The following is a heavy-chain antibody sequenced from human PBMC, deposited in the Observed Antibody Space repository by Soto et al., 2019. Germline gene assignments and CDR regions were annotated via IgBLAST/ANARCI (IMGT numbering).Heavy chain of an antibody. CDR3: ATLRNYYDSSGYYYVDAFDI. CDR1: GYTFTGYY. CDR2: INPNSGGT. D-gene: IGHD3-22*01. J-gene: IGHJ3*02. V-gene: IGHV1-2*04. Sequence: ASVKVSCKASGYTFTGYYMHWVRQAPGQGLEWMGWINPNSGGTNYAQKFQGWVTMTRDTSISTAYMELSRLRSDDTAVYYCATLRNYYDSSGYYYVDAFDIWGQGTMVTVSS.